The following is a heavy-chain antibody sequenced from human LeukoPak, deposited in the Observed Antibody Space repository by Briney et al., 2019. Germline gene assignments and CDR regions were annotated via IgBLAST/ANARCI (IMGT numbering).Heavy chain of an antibody. CDR3: ARDLGSSGWEYFDY. Sequence: SETLSLTCTVSGGSISSYYWSWIRQPPGKGLEWIGYIYYSGSTNYNPSLKSRVTISVDTSKNQFSLKLSSVTAADTAVYYCARDLGSSGWEYFDYWGQGTLVTVSS. J-gene: IGHJ4*02. CDR2: IYYSGST. V-gene: IGHV4-59*01. D-gene: IGHD6-19*01. CDR1: GGSISSYY.